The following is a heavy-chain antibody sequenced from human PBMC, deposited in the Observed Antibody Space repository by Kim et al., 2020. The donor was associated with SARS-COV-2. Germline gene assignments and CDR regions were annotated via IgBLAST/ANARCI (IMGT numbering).Heavy chain of an antibody. Sequence: GGSLRLSCAASGFTFSSYAMHWVRQAPGKGLEWVAVISYDGSNKYYADSVKGRFTISRDNSKNTLYLQMNSLRAEDTAVYYCAGGSGSYYNIPYVYYYYGMDVWGQGTTVTVSS. V-gene: IGHV3-30*04. CDR2: ISYDGSNK. CDR3: AGGSGSYYNIPYVYYYYGMDV. D-gene: IGHD3-10*01. CDR1: GFTFSSYA. J-gene: IGHJ6*02.